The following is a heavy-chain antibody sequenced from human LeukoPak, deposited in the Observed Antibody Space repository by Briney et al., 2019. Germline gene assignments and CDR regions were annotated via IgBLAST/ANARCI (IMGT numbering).Heavy chain of an antibody. Sequence: ASVKVSCKASGYTFTGYYMHWVRQAPGQGLEWMGRINPNSGGTNYAQKFQGRVTMTRDTSISTAYMELSRLRSDDTAVYYCARDGVCSGGSCYPIDAFDIWGQGTMVTVSS. CDR3: ARDGVCSGGSCYPIDAFDI. D-gene: IGHD2-15*01. V-gene: IGHV1-2*06. CDR2: INPNSGGT. CDR1: GYTFTGYY. J-gene: IGHJ3*02.